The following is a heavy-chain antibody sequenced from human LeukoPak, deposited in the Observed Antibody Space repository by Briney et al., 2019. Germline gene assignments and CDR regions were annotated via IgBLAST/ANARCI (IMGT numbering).Heavy chain of an antibody. V-gene: IGHV1-2*02. CDR2: IIPNTGGT. Sequence: GASVKVSCKASGYTITDYYLHWVRQAPGQGLEWMGWIIPNTGGTNYAQKFQGRVTMTRDTSISTAYMELSRLRSDDTAVYYCARDGTYCSSTSCYAYYYYYMDVWGKGTTVTVSS. CDR1: GYTITDYY. D-gene: IGHD2-2*01. CDR3: ARDGTYCSSTSCYAYYYYYMDV. J-gene: IGHJ6*03.